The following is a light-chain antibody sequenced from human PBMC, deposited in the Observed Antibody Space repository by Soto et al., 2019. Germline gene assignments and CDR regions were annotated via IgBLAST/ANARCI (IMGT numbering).Light chain of an antibody. J-gene: IGKJ4*01. Sequence: EIVLTQSPATLSLSPGERATLSCRASQSVSSYFAWYQQKPGQATRLLIYDASNRAAGIPARFSGSGSGTDFTLTISSLEPDDFAVYCCQQRSNWPPLTFGGGTKVEIK. CDR3: QQRSNWPPLT. V-gene: IGKV3-11*01. CDR1: QSVSSY. CDR2: DAS.